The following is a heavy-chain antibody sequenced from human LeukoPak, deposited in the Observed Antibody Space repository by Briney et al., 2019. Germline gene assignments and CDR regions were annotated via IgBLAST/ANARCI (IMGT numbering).Heavy chain of an antibody. CDR1: GGTFSSYA. Sequence: ASVKVSCKASGGTFSSYAISWVRRAPGQGLEWMGGIIPIFGTANYAQRFQGRVTITADESTSTAYMELSSLRSEDTAVYYCARDAYYYDSSGYSTFDYWGQGTLVTVSS. D-gene: IGHD3-22*01. J-gene: IGHJ4*02. CDR2: IIPIFGTA. CDR3: ARDAYYYDSSGYSTFDY. V-gene: IGHV1-69*13.